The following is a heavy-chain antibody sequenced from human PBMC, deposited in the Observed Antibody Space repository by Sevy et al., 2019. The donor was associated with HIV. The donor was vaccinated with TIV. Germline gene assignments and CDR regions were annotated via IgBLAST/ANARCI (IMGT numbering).Heavy chain of an antibody. Sequence: GGYLRLSCAASGFTLSSYAMNWVRQAPGKGLQWVSVISASGGKTYYADSVKGRCTISRDISKNIMHLQMNSLSVEDTAVYYCAKGPLADDYVSYFDYWGQGILVTVSS. CDR2: ISASGGKT. V-gene: IGHV3-23*01. CDR3: AKGPLADDYVSYFDY. J-gene: IGHJ4*02. CDR1: GFTLSSYA. D-gene: IGHD4-17*01.